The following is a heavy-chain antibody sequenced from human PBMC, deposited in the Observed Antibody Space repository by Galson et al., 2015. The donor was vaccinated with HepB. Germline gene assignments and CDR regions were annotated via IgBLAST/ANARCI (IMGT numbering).Heavy chain of an antibody. D-gene: IGHD3-10*01. V-gene: IGHV3-30-3*01. CDR3: AEMGGYYYGSGSFY. CDR1: GFTFSSYA. CDR2: ISYDGSNK. Sequence: SLRLSCAASGFTFSSYAMHWVRQAPGKGLEWVAVISYDGSNKYYADSVKGRFTISRDNSKNTLYLQMNSLRAEDTAVYYCAEMGGYYYGSGSFYWGQGTLVTVSS. J-gene: IGHJ4*02.